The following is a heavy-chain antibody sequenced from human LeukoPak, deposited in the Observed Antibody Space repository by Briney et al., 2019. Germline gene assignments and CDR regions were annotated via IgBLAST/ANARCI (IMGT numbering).Heavy chain of an antibody. Sequence: SETLSLTCTVSGDSISSSNSYWGWIRQPPGKGLEWIGSMWFGATTSYDPSLKSRVTISIDPSKNQFSLKLSSVTAADTALYYCARGRRGRYFQDYWGQGTLVTVSS. CDR1: GDSISSSNSY. CDR3: ARGRRGRYFQDY. V-gene: IGHV4-39*07. CDR2: MWFGATT. J-gene: IGHJ4*02. D-gene: IGHD1-26*01.